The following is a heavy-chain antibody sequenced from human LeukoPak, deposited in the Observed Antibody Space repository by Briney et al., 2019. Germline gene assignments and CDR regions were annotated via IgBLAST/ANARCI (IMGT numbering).Heavy chain of an antibody. D-gene: IGHD2-2*01. CDR1: GYSFTDYY. Sequence: ASVNVSCKASGYSFTDYYMHWVRQAPGQGLEWMGWISPNSGGTNYAQEFRGRVTMTRDTSISISYMELSRLRSDDTAVYYCARQNTSLLDYWGQGTLVTVSS. CDR2: ISPNSGGT. V-gene: IGHV1-2*02. CDR3: ARQNTSLLDY. J-gene: IGHJ4*02.